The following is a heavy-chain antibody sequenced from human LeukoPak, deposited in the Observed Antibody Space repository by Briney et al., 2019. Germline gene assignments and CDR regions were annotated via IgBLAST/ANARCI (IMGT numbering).Heavy chain of an antibody. Sequence: GASVKVSCKASGYTFTGYYMHWVRQAPGQGLEWMGWINPNSGGTNYAQKFQGRVTMTRDTSISTACMELSRLRSDDTAVYYCARVRTPSDYYGGNVIDYWGQGTLVTVSS. J-gene: IGHJ4*02. CDR1: GYTFTGYY. D-gene: IGHD4-23*01. V-gene: IGHV1-2*02. CDR2: INPNSGGT. CDR3: ARVRTPSDYYGGNVIDY.